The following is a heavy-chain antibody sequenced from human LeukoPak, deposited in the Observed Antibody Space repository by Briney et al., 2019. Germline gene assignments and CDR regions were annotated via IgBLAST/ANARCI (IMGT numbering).Heavy chain of an antibody. V-gene: IGHV3-23*01. Sequence: GGSLRLSCAASGFTFNMFVMSRVRQAPGKGLEWVSGTSGFGDKTNYADSVRGRFTISRDSSKNTVYLQMNSLRVDDTAFYYCARGPYLQLDSGSFFDYRGQGTLGIVSS. CDR2: TSGFGDKT. CDR1: GFTFNMFV. D-gene: IGHD1-26*01. CDR3: ARGPYLQLDSGSFFDY. J-gene: IGHJ4*02.